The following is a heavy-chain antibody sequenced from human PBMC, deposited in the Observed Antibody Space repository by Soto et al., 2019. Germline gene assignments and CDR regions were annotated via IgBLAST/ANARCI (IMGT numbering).Heavy chain of an antibody. CDR3: ARTYCDLAY. J-gene: IGHJ4*02. D-gene: IGHD3-22*01. CDR2: MNPNSGNT. Sequence: QVQLVQSGAEVKKPGASVKVSCKTSGYTFTSYDINWVRQVTGQGLEWMGWMNPNSGNTGHTQTFQGRVTMTRDTSISTAYMQLSSLRYEDTAVYYCARTYCDLAYWGQGALVTVSS. CDR1: GYTFTSYD. V-gene: IGHV1-8*01.